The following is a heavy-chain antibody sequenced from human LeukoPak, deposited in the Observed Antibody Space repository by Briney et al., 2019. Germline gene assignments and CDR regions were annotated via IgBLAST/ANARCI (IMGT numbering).Heavy chain of an antibody. J-gene: IGHJ4*02. CDR3: ARGSSSSSWTFDY. CDR1: GFTFSSYW. Sequence: PGGSLRLSCAAAGFTFSSYWMHWARQAPGKGLVRVSRINSDGSSTSYADSVKGRFTISRDNAKNTLYLQMNSLRAEDTAVYYCARGSSSSSWTFDYWGQGTLVTVSS. V-gene: IGHV3-74*01. CDR2: INSDGSST. D-gene: IGHD6-13*01.